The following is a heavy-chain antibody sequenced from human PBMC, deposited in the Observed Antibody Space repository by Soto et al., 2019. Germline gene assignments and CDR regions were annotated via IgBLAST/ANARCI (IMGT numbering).Heavy chain of an antibody. V-gene: IGHV3-21*04. CDR3: ARESEELPSNFDY. CDR1: GFTFTRYS. J-gene: IGHJ4*01. Sequence: GGSRRLSGAASGFTFTRYSMNWVRHARGKGLEWVSCISSTTDYIYNADTMRGRFNISRENDKHAVYLEMNRLRAEDTDVYYCARESEELPSNFDYWGQGTLVTVSS. CDR2: ISSTTDYI. D-gene: IGHD1-26*01.